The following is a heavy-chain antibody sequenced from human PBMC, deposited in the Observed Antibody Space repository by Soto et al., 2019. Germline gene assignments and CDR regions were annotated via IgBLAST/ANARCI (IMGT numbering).Heavy chain of an antibody. CDR3: AKDGGPYYDFWSGYKKWGYYFDY. CDR1: GFTFSNYG. Sequence: QVQLAESGGGVVQPGRSLRLSCAASGFTFSNYGMHWVRQAPGKGLEWVAVISYDGSKKYYADSVKGRFTISRDNSKNTLYLQMNSLRAEDTAVYYCAKDGGPYYDFWSGYKKWGYYFDYWGQGTLVTVSS. D-gene: IGHD3-3*01. J-gene: IGHJ4*02. CDR2: ISYDGSKK. V-gene: IGHV3-30*18.